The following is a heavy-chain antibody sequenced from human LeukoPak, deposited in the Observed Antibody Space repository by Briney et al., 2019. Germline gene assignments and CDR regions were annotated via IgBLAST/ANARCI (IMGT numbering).Heavy chain of an antibody. J-gene: IGHJ4*02. D-gene: IGHD1-26*01. CDR1: GFKFDNYA. Sequence: PGGSLRLSCAASGFKFDNYAMHWVRHAPGKGLEWVSAISWHGATVDYAASVRGRFTISRDSAKKSLHLQMNSLRPEDTALYYCARDRSGNYFESAIDYWGQGALVTVSS. CDR2: ISWHGATV. CDR3: ARDRSGNYFESAIDY. V-gene: IGHV3-9*01.